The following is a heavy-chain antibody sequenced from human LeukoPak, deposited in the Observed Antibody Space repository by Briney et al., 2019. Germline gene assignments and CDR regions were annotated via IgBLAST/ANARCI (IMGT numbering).Heavy chain of an antibody. Sequence: PGGSLRLSCAASGLTFSSYSMNWVRQAPGKGLEWVSSISSTSSYIYYADSVKGRFTISRDNARNSLYLQMNSLRADDTAVYYCAIPSSYDGSRYYHAYWGQGTLVSVSS. CDR1: GLTFSSYS. CDR2: ISSTSSYI. V-gene: IGHV3-21*06. J-gene: IGHJ4*02. CDR3: AIPSSYDGSRYYHAY. D-gene: IGHD3-22*01.